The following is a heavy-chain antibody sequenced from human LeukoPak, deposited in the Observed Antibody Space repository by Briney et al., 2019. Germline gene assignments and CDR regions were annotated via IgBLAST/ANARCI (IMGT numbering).Heavy chain of an antibody. D-gene: IGHD6-19*01. Sequence: TGGSLRLSCAASGFIFSTYSMNWVRQAPGKGLEWVSSITRSNYIYYADSVRGRFTISRDNAENSLYLQMNSLRDEDTAVYYCARDPYSGGYGAYYYYYMDVWGKGTTVTVSS. CDR3: ARDPYSGGYGAYYYYYMDV. V-gene: IGHV3-69-1*02. CDR2: ITRSNYI. CDR1: GFIFSTYS. J-gene: IGHJ6*03.